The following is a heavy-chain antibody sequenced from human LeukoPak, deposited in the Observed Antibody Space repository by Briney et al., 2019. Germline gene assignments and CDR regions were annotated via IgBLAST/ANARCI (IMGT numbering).Heavy chain of an antibody. CDR2: ISYDEYNK. Sequence: PGGSLRLYCAASGFTFSSYGMHWVRQAPGKGLDWVAVISYDEYNKYYADSVEGRFTISRDNSKNTLYLQMNSLRHEDMAVYYCAKDLHVRGVMTPDYWGQGTLVTVSS. D-gene: IGHD3-10*01. V-gene: IGHV3-30*18. J-gene: IGHJ4*02. CDR3: AKDLHVRGVMTPDY. CDR1: GFTFSSYG.